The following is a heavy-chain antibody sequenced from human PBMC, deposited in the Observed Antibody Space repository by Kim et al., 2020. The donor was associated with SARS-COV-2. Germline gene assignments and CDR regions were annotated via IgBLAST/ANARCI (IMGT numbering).Heavy chain of an antibody. J-gene: IGHJ4*02. D-gene: IGHD1-26*01. Sequence: GGSLRLSCAASGFTIRSYWMHWVRQAPGKGLVWVSRINTDGSSTSHADSVKGRFTVSRDNAKNTLYLQMNSLRAEDTAVYYCARARAALSGAIDYWGQGTLVTVSS. CDR2: INTDGSST. CDR3: ARARAALSGAIDY. CDR1: GFTIRSYW. V-gene: IGHV3-74*01.